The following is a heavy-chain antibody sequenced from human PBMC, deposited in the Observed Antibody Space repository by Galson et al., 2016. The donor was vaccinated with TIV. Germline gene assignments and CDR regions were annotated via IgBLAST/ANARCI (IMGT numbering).Heavy chain of an antibody. CDR1: GNIFTRDY. J-gene: IGHJ4*02. CDR2: IDPTYGGT. CDR3: IRDLGRLRDF. D-gene: IGHD7-27*01. Sequence: SVKVSCKASGNIFTRDYVHWVRQAPGQGLEWMGVIDPTYGGTTFAQKFQALVTITRDTSTSTVYMEVSGLKSDDTAVYYCIRDLGRLRDFWGQGTLVTVSS. V-gene: IGHV1-46*03.